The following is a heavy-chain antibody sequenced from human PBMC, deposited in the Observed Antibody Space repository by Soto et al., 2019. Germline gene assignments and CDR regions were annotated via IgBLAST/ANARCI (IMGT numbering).Heavy chain of an antibody. J-gene: IGHJ3*02. CDR3: AREVVTPATSDAFDI. D-gene: IGHD1-26*01. CDR1: GGSIRSFNYL. CDR2: ISYIGSA. Sequence: SETLSLTCTVSGGSIRSFNYLWSWIRQHPGKGLEWIGYISYIGSAYYSPSLESRVSISVDTSKNQFSLRLNSVTAADTAMYYCAREVVTPATSDAFDIWGQGTMVTVSS. V-gene: IGHV4-31*03.